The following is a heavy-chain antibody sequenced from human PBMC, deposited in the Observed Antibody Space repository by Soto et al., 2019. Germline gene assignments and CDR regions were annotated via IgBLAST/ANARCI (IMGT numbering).Heavy chain of an antibody. CDR2: IYYSGST. CDR1: GGSISSSSYY. CDR3: ARLGGYCSSTSCYGYYGMDV. Sequence: SETLSLSCTVSGGSISSSSYYWGWIRQPPGKGLEWIGSIYYSGSTYYNPSLKSRVTISVDTSKNQFSLKVSSVTVADTAVYYCARLGGYCSSTSCYGYYGMDVWGQGTTVTVSS. D-gene: IGHD2-2*01. V-gene: IGHV4-39*01. J-gene: IGHJ6*02.